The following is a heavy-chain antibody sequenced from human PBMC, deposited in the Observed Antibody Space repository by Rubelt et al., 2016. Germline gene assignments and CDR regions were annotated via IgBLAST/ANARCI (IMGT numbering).Heavy chain of an antibody. D-gene: IGHD3-22*01. CDR1: GFTSSSYA. Sequence: GFTSSSYAMHWVRQAPGKGLEWVAVISYDGSNKYYADSVKGRFTISRDNSKNTLYLQMNSLRAEDTAVYYCARDDYYDSSGGPYNWFDPWGQGTLVTVSS. J-gene: IGHJ5*02. V-gene: IGHV3-30*04. CDR3: ARDDYYDSSGGPYNWFDP. CDR2: ISYDGSNK.